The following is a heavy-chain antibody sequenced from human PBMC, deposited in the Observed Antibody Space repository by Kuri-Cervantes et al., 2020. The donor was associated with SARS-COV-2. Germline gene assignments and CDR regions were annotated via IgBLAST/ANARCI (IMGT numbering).Heavy chain of an antibody. CDR1: GGTFSSYA. CDR3: ARPYCSSTTCYDGTFDS. CDR2: IIPLFGTT. Sequence: SVKVSCKASGGTFSSYAVTWVRQAPGQGLEWMGRIIPLFGTTIYAQKFRGRVTITADKSTNTAYMELSSLRSEDTGVYYCARPYCSSTTCYDGTFDSWGQGTLVTVSS. J-gene: IGHJ4*02. D-gene: IGHD2-2*01. V-gene: IGHV1-69*06.